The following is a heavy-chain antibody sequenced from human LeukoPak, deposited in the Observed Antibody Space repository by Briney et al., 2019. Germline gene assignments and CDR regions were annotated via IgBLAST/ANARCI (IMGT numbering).Heavy chain of an antibody. J-gene: IGHJ4*02. CDR2: IIPILGTA. V-gene: IGHV1-69*11. CDR3: ASSRSPSTPSDY. D-gene: IGHD4-23*01. Sequence: GSSVKVSCKASGGTFSSYAISWVRQAPGQGLEWMGRIIPILGTANYAQKFQGRVTITTDESTSTAYMELSSLRSEDTAVYYCASSRSPSTPSDYWGQGTLVTVSS. CDR1: GGTFSSYA.